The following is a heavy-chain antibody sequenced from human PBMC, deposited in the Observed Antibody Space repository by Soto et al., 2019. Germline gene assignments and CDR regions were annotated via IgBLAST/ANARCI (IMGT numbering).Heavy chain of an antibody. D-gene: IGHD2-15*01. J-gene: IGHJ5*02. V-gene: IGHV1-3*01. CDR3: ARDRHCSGGRCYSSSWFDP. CDR2: INAGNGKT. CDR1: GYTFTSYI. Sequence: QVPLVQSGAEVRKPGASVKVSCKAFGYTFTSYIIHWVRQAPGQRLEWMGWINAGNGKTKYSQKFQGRVTITRDTSANTAYMELSRLRSEDTAVYYCARDRHCSGGRCYSSSWFDPWGQGTLVTVSS.